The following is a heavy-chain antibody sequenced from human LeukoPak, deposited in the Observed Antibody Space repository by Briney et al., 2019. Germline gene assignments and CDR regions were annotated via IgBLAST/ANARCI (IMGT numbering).Heavy chain of an antibody. CDR1: GFTFSSYW. CDR3: ARVYDSSGFSRSYAFDI. CDR2: ITHDGGEK. Sequence: GGSLRLSCAASGFTFSSYWMSWVRQAPGKGLEWVANITHDGGEKYYVDSVKGGFTSSRDNAKNSLYLQMNSLRAEDTAVYYCARVYDSSGFSRSYAFDIWGQGTMVTVSS. D-gene: IGHD3-22*01. J-gene: IGHJ3*02. V-gene: IGHV3-7*05.